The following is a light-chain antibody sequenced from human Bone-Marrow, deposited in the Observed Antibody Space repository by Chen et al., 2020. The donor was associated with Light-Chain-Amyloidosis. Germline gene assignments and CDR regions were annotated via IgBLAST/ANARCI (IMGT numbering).Light chain of an antibody. V-gene: IGLV3-21*02. CDR1: NIGSTS. CDR2: DDS. CDR3: QVWDRSSDRPV. Sequence: SYVLTQPSSVSVAPGQTATIASGGNNIGSTSVPWYQQPPGQAPLLVVYDDSGRPSGIPERLSGSNSGNTATLTISRVEAGDEADYYCQVWDRSSDRPVFGGGTKLTVL. J-gene: IGLJ3*02.